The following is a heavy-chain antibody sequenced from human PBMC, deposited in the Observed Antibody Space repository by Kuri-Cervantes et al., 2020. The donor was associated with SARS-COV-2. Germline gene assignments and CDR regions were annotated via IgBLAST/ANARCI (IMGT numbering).Heavy chain of an antibody. V-gene: IGHV3-23*01. D-gene: IGHD6-19*01. CDR2: ISGSGGST. CDR3: AKDLVAVAGTDYFDY. Sequence: GESLKISCAASGFTFSSYAMSWVRQAPGKGLEWVSAISGSGGSTYYADSVKGRFTISRDNSKNTLYLQMNSLRAEDMAVYYCAKDLVAVAGTDYFDYWGQGTLVTVSS. J-gene: IGHJ4*02. CDR1: GFTFSSYA.